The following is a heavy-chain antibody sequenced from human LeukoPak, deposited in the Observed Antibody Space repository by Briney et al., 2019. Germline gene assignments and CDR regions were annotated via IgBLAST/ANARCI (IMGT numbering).Heavy chain of an antibody. Sequence: SETLSLTCAVSGGSISTHYWSWIRQPPGKGLEWIGYIYSSGSTDYNPSLKSRVTISVDTSKNHFSLELRSVTAADTAVYYCARARSPRLLVPFDYWGQGTLVTVSS. V-gene: IGHV4-59*11. J-gene: IGHJ4*02. CDR3: ARARSPRLLVPFDY. CDR1: GGSISTHY. D-gene: IGHD6-13*01. CDR2: IYSSGST.